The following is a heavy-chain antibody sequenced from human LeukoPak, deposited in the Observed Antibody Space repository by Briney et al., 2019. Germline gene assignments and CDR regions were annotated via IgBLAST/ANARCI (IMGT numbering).Heavy chain of an antibody. V-gene: IGHV3-74*01. Sequence: PEGALRLSCAASGFTFSSYWMHWVRQAAGKGLVSVSRISSGGSTTRYADSVKGRFTISRDNAKNTLYLQMNSLRAEDTAVYYCVRYEDDAFDIWGRGTRVTVSS. CDR1: GFTFSSYW. CDR2: ISSGGSTT. J-gene: IGHJ3*02. D-gene: IGHD3-3*01. CDR3: VRYEDDAFDI.